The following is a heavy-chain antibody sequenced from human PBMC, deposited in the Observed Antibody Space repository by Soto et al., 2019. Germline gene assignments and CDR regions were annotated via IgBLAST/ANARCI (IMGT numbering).Heavy chain of an antibody. D-gene: IGHD6-13*01. CDR1: GYSFTIYC. Sequence: GESLKISCNGSGYSFTIYCIGWVLQMPGKGLEWMWIIYPGDSDTRYSPSFQGQVTISADKSISTAYLQWSSLKASDTAMYYCARCSAAAGTKPMDVWGQGTTVTVSS. CDR2: IYPGDSDT. J-gene: IGHJ6*02. V-gene: IGHV5-51*01. CDR3: ARCSAAAGTKPMDV.